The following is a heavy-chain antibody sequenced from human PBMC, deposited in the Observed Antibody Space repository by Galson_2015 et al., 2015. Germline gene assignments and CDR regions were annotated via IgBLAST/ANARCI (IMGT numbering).Heavy chain of an antibody. Sequence: SVKVSCKASGYTFTSYGISWVRQAPGQGLEWMGWISAYNGNTNYAQKLQGRVTMTTDTSTSTAYMELRSLRSDDTAVYYCARDRATDYDFWSGYYPFDYWGQGTLVTVSS. D-gene: IGHD3-3*01. V-gene: IGHV1-18*01. J-gene: IGHJ4*02. CDR3: ARDRATDYDFWSGYYPFDY. CDR2: ISAYNGNT. CDR1: GYTFTSYG.